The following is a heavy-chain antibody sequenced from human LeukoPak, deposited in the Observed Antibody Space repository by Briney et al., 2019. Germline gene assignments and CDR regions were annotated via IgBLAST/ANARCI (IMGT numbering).Heavy chain of an antibody. CDR2: IYPGDSDT. CDR3: ARSEDCSSTTSCYLGAFDF. Sequence: GESLQISCKGSGYSFTTYWIGWVRQMPGKGLEWMGIIYPGDSDTTYSPSLQGQVTISADKSISTAYLQWSSLQASDTAMYYCARSEDCSSTTSCYLGAFDFWGQGTMVTVSS. J-gene: IGHJ3*01. CDR1: GYSFTTYW. V-gene: IGHV5-51*01. D-gene: IGHD2-2*01.